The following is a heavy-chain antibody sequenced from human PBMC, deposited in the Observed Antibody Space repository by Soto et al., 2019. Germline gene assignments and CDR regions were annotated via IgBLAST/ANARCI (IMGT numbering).Heavy chain of an antibody. V-gene: IGHV3-9*01. D-gene: IGHD3-3*01. CDR3: AKGSIFGVVIHTNWFDP. CDR1: GFTFDDYA. CDR2: ISWNSGSI. J-gene: IGHJ5*02. Sequence: GGSLRLSCAASGFTFDDYAMHWVRQAPGKGLEWVSGISWNSGSIGYADSVKGRFTISRDNAKNSLYLQMNSLRAEDTALYYCAKGSIFGVVIHTNWFDPWGQGTLVTVSS.